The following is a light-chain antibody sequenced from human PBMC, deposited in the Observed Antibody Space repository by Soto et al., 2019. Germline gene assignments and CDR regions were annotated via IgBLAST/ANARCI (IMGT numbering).Light chain of an antibody. J-gene: IGKJ1*01. CDR1: QTISSW. CDR2: KAS. CDR3: QHYNSYSEA. Sequence: DIQMTQSPSTLSGSVGYRVTITCPASQTISSWLAWYQQKPGKAPKLLIYKASTLKSGVPSRFSGSGSGTEFTLTISSLQPDDFETYYCQHYNSYSEAFGQGTKVDIK. V-gene: IGKV1-5*03.